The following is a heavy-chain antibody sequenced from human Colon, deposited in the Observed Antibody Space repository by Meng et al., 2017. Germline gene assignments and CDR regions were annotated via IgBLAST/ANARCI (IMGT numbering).Heavy chain of an antibody. CDR2: IKSKSDGGTT. J-gene: IGHJ4*02. Sequence: GESLKIYCAASGFTFSNAWMRWVRQAPGKGLEWGGRIKSKSDGGTTDYAAPVKGRFTISRDDSKNTLYLQMNSLKTEYTAVYYCTTYPLWELLTGRPFDYWGQGTLVTVSS. CDR3: TTYPLWELLTGRPFDY. V-gene: IGHV3-15*01. D-gene: IGHD1-26*01. CDR1: GFTFSNAW.